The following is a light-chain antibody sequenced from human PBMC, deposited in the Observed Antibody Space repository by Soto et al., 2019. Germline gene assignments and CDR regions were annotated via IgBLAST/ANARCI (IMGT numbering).Light chain of an antibody. CDR1: SSDVGGSNY. V-gene: IGLV2-14*01. Sequence: QSALTQPASVSGSPGQSITISCSGTSSDVGGSNYVSWYQQHPGKPPKLMISDVSNRPSGVSNRFSGSKSGNTAPLTISGLQAEDEADYYCSSYTSSSTPVVFGGGTKLTGL. J-gene: IGLJ2*01. CDR2: DVS. CDR3: SSYTSSSTPVV.